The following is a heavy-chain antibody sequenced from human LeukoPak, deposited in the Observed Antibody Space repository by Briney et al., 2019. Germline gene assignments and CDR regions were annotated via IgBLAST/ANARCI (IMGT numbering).Heavy chain of an antibody. CDR1: GFTFSSYA. D-gene: IGHD3-9*01. J-gene: IGHJ5*02. CDR3: AIRLGYDIRTGSQIYP. Sequence: PGGSLGLSCAASGFTFSSYAMSWVRQAPGKGLEWVSAISGGGGSTYYADSVKGRFTISRDNSKNTLYLQMNSLRVEDTAVYYCAIRLGYDIRTGSQIYPWGQGTLVTVSS. CDR2: ISGGGGST. V-gene: IGHV3-23*01.